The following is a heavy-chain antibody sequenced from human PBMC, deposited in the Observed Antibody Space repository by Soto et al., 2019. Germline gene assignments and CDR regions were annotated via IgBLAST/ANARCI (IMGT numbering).Heavy chain of an antibody. CDR3: SRRQLKPELDAFDI. D-gene: IGHD1-1*01. CDR1: GYTFTSYG. Sequence: ASVKVSCKASGYTFTSYGISWVRQAPGQGLEWMGWISAYNGNTNYAQKLQGRVTMTTDTSTSTAYMELRSLRSDDTAVYYLSRRQLKPELDAFDIWGQGTMVTVSS. V-gene: IGHV1-18*01. J-gene: IGHJ3*02. CDR2: ISAYNGNT.